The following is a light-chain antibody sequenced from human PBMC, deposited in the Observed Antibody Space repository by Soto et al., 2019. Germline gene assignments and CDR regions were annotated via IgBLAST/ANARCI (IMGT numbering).Light chain of an antibody. Sequence: DIQMTQSPSTLSASVGDRVTITCRASQTISSSLAWYQQKPGKAPKLLIYKASSLESGVPSRFSGSGSGTEFTLTISSLQSEDYAVYYCQQYHNWPPYTFGQGTKVDIK. CDR2: KAS. V-gene: IGKV1-5*03. CDR1: QTISSS. J-gene: IGKJ2*01. CDR3: QQYHNWPPYT.